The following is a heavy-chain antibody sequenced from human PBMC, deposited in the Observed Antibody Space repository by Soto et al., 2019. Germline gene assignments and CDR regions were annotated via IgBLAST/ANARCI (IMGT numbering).Heavy chain of an antibody. D-gene: IGHD6-13*01. CDR3: AREIIAAAGMGFDY. CDR1: GFTFSSYW. CDR2: IKQDGSEK. Sequence: PGGSLRLSCAASGFTFSSYWMSWVRQAPGKGLEWVANIKQDGSEKYYVDSVKGRFTISRDNAKNSLYLQMNSLRAEDTAVYYCAREIIAAAGMGFDYWGQGTLVTVSS. V-gene: IGHV3-7*05. J-gene: IGHJ4*02.